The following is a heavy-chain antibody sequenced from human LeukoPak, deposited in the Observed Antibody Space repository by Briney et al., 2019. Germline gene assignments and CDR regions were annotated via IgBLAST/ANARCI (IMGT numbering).Heavy chain of an antibody. CDR2: ISYDGSNK. CDR1: GFTFSSYA. Sequence: GRSLRLSCAASGFTFSSYAMHWVRQAPGKGLEWVAVISYDGSNKYYADSVKGRFTISRDNSKNTLYLQMNSLRAEDTAVYYCARGRGYSGYDLGYWGQGTLVTVSS. D-gene: IGHD5-12*01. V-gene: IGHV3-30-3*01. CDR3: ARGRGYSGYDLGY. J-gene: IGHJ4*02.